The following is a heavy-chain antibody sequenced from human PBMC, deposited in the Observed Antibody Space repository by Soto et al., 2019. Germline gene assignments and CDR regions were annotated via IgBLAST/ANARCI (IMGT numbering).Heavy chain of an antibody. Sequence: GGSLRLSCAASGFTFSSYVMHWVRQSPGKGLEWVAVISYDGSNKYYADSVKGRFTISRDNSKNTLHLQMNSLRAEDTAVYYCAKEEPMIGDYYYGMDVWGQGTTVTVSS. V-gene: IGHV3-30*18. CDR2: ISYDGSNK. CDR1: GFTFSSYV. D-gene: IGHD3-22*01. CDR3: AKEEPMIGDYYYGMDV. J-gene: IGHJ6*02.